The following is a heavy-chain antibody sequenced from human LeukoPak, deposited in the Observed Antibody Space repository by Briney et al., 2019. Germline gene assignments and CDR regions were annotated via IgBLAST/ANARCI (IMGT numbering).Heavy chain of an antibody. CDR3: AKDRSSAFDI. CDR1: GLTFRSYA. V-gene: IGHV3-23*01. Sequence: GGXLRLSCADSGLTFRSYAMSWVRQAPGKGLEGVSAISGSGGSTYYADSVKGRFTISRDNSKNTLYLQMNSLRAEDTAVYYCAKDRSSAFDIWGQGTMATVSS. CDR2: ISGSGGST. J-gene: IGHJ3*02.